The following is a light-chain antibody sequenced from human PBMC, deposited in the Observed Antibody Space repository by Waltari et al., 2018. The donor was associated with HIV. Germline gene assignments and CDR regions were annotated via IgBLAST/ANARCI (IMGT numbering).Light chain of an antibody. J-gene: IGKJ3*01. Sequence: DIQMTQSPSSLSASVGDRVTIACRASQTITTYLNWYQQKPGKVPKLLIYAASTLPSGVPSRFSGSGFGTDFTLTISSLQPEDFATYYCQQSYSSPLSFGPGT. CDR3: QQSYSSPLS. CDR2: AAS. CDR1: QTITTY. V-gene: IGKV1-39*01.